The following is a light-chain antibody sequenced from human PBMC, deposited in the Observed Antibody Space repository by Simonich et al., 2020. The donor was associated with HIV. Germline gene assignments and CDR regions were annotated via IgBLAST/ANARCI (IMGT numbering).Light chain of an antibody. V-gene: IGKV1-5*03. Sequence: DIQMTQSPSTLPASVGSRVTITCRASQSISSWLAWYQQKPGKAPKLLIYKASSLESGVPSRFSGSGSGTEFTLTISSLQPDDFATYYCQQYNSYQYTFGQGTKLEIK. J-gene: IGKJ2*01. CDR3: QQYNSYQYT. CDR1: QSISSW. CDR2: KAS.